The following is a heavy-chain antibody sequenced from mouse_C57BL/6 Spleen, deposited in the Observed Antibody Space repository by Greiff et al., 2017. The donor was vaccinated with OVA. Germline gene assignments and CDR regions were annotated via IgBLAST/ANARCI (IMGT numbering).Heavy chain of an antibody. D-gene: IGHD1-1*01. V-gene: IGHV1-82*01. CDR2: IYPGDGDT. CDR1: GYAFSSSW. J-gene: IGHJ2*01. Sequence: VQLQQSGPELVKPGASVKISCKASGYAFSSSWMNWVKQRPGKGLEWIGRIYPGDGDTNYNGKFKGKATLTADKSSSTAYMQLSSLTSEDSAVYFCARGLLLRSPYYFDYWGQGTTLTVSS. CDR3: ARGLLLRSPYYFDY.